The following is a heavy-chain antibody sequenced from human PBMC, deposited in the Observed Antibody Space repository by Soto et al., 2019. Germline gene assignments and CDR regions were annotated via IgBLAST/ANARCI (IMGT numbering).Heavy chain of an antibody. CDR2: ISRSGGST. CDR3: AKDLGGYSYGY. J-gene: IGHJ4*02. Sequence: GGSLRLSCAASGFTFSSYAMSWVRQAPGKGLEWVSAISRSGGSTYYADSVKGRFTISRDNSKNTLYLQMNSLRAEDTAVYYCAKDLGGYSYGYWGQGTLVTVSS. CDR1: GFTFSSYA. D-gene: IGHD5-18*01. V-gene: IGHV3-23*01.